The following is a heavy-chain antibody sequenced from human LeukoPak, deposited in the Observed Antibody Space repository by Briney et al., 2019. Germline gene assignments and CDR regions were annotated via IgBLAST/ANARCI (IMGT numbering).Heavy chain of an antibody. CDR3: ARGPIAVAGAPGYEYYYYYGMDV. J-gene: IGHJ6*02. Sequence: SETLSLTCAVYGGSFSGYYWSWIRQPPGKGLEWIGEINHSGSTNYNPSLKSRVTTSVDTSKNQFSLKLSSVTAADTAVYYCARGPIAVAGAPGYEYYYYYGMDVWGQGTTVTVSS. CDR2: INHSGST. CDR1: GGSFSGYY. D-gene: IGHD6-19*01. V-gene: IGHV4-34*01.